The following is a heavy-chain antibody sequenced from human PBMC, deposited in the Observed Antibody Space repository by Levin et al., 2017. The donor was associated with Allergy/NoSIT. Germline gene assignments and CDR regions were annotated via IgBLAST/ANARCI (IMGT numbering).Heavy chain of an antibody. CDR1: GFTLRNYA. CDR2: VSYDGSNK. Sequence: PGGSLRLSCAASGFTLRNYAMHWVRQAPGKGLEWVALVSYDGSNKYLADSVKGRFSISRDNSKKMLYLQMHSLRPEDTALYYCARQLYAYSSGWFDLWGQGTLVTVSS. J-gene: IGHJ5*02. D-gene: IGHD6-19*01. V-gene: IGHV3-30*14. CDR3: ARQLYAYSSGWFDL.